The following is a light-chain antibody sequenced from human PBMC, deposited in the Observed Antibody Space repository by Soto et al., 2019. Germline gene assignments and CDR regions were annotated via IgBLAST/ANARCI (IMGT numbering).Light chain of an antibody. CDR2: DNS. V-gene: IGLV1-40*01. Sequence: QSVLTQPPSVSGAPGQRVTISCTGGSSNIGAGYDVHWYQQLPGTAPKLLIYDNSNRPSGVPDRFSGSKSGTSASLAITGLQAEDEADYYCQSYDSSLSDAVFGGGTQLTVL. CDR1: SSNIGAGYD. J-gene: IGLJ7*01. CDR3: QSYDSSLSDAV.